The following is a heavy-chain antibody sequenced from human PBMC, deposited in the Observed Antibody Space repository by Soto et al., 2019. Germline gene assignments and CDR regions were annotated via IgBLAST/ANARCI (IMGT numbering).Heavy chain of an antibody. V-gene: IGHV4-59*01. D-gene: IGHD2-2*01. Sequence: SETLSLTCTVSGGSISSYYWSWIRQPPGKGLEWIGYIYYSGSTNYNPSLKSRVTISVDTSKNQFSLKLSSVTAADTAVYYCARTIVVVHYYCMDVWGKGTTVTVSS. J-gene: IGHJ6*03. CDR1: GGSISSYY. CDR2: IYYSGST. CDR3: ARTIVVVHYYCMDV.